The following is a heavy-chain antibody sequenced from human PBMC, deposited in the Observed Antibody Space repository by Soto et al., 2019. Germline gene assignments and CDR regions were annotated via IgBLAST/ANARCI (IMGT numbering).Heavy chain of an antibody. Sequence: EVQLLESGGGLVQPGGSLRLSCAASGFTFSSYAMSWVRQAPGKGLEWVSAISGSGGSTYYADSVKGRFTISRDNSKNTLYLQMNSLSAEDTSVYYCAKGPHSSGSHYWVDYWGQGTLVTVSS. CDR1: GFTFSSYA. J-gene: IGHJ4*02. V-gene: IGHV3-23*01. CDR2: ISGSGGST. D-gene: IGHD1-26*01. CDR3: AKGPHSSGSHYWVDY.